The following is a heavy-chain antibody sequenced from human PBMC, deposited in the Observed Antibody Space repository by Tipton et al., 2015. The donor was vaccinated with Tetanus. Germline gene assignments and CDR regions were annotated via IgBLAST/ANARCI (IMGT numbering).Heavy chain of an antibody. CDR2: VHPSGST. CDR3: ARIGWLQQNKPAFDI. CDR1: GGSFSNYY. Sequence: TLSLTCAVYGGSFSNYYWSWIRQPPGKGLEWIGEVHPSGSTSYNPSLESRVTLSVDTSKNQFSLKLSSVTAADTAVYYCARIGWLQQNKPAFDIWGQGTVVTVSS. D-gene: IGHD6-19*01. J-gene: IGHJ3*02. V-gene: IGHV4-34*01.